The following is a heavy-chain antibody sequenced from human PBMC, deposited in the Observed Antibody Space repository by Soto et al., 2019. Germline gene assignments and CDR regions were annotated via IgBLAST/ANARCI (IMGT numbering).Heavy chain of an antibody. CDR3: ARGRGSGGSCYDY. V-gene: IGHV4-34*01. CDR1: GGSFSGYY. J-gene: IGHJ4*02. CDR2: INHSGST. Sequence: SETLSLTCAVYGGSFSGYYWSWIRQPPGKGLEWIGEINHSGSTNYNPSLKSRVTISVDTSKNQFSLKLSSVTAADTAVYYCARGRGSGGSCYDYWGQGTLVTVSS. D-gene: IGHD2-15*01.